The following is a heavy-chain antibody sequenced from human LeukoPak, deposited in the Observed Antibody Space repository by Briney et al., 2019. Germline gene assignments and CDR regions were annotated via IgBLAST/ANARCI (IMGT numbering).Heavy chain of an antibody. D-gene: IGHD4-17*01. Sequence: GGSMRLSGTASGFSFISYGMHWVRQAPGKGLEWVGAISDDGRRKDYADSVKGRFTISRDNSKDTLYLQMNSLRAEDTAVYYCAKRPSDYGDYVSYFDYWGQGTLVTVSS. CDR1: GFSFISYG. CDR3: AKRPSDYGDYVSYFDY. J-gene: IGHJ4*02. V-gene: IGHV3-30*18. CDR2: ISDDGRRK.